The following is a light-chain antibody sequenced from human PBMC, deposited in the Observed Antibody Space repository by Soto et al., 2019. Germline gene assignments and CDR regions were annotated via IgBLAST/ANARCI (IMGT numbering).Light chain of an antibody. Sequence: QSVLTQPASVSGSPGQSITISCSGTSSDGDSVSWYQQHPGEAPKLIIYEVTNRPSGVSNRFSGSKSDYTASLTISGLQAEDEADYYCSSYTAASTLDVVFGGGTKVTVL. J-gene: IGLJ2*01. CDR1: SSDGDS. CDR2: EVT. V-gene: IGLV2-14*01. CDR3: SSYTAASTLDVV.